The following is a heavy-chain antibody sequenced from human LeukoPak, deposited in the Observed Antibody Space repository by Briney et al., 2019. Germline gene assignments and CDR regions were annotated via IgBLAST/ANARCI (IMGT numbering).Heavy chain of an antibody. CDR3: ARVYSSGYYYYLDY. D-gene: IGHD3-22*01. CDR1: GYSISSGYY. CDR2: IYHSGSS. Sequence: SETLSLTCAVSGYSISSGYYWGWIRQPPGKGLEWIGSIYHSGSSYYNPSLKSRVTISVDTSKNQFSLKLSSVTAADTAVYNCARVYSSGYYYYLDYWGQGTLVTVSS. V-gene: IGHV4-38-2*01. J-gene: IGHJ4*02.